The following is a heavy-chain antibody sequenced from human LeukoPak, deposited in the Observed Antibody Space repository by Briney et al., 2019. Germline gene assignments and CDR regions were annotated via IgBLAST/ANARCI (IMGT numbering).Heavy chain of an antibody. J-gene: IGHJ4*02. CDR3: ARSAVVTRYGDY. Sequence: PSETLSLTCTASGGSISSYYWSWIRQPPGKGLEWIGYIYYSGSTNYNPSLKSRVTISVDTSKNQFSLKLSSVTAADTAVYYCARSAVVTRYGDYWGQGTLVTVSS. D-gene: IGHD4-23*01. V-gene: IGHV4-59*01. CDR1: GGSISSYY. CDR2: IYYSGST.